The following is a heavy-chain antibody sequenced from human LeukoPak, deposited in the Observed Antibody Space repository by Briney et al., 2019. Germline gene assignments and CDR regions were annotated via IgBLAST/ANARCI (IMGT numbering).Heavy chain of an antibody. Sequence: SETLSLTCAVYGGSFSGYYWSWIRQPPAKGLEWIGEINHSGSTNYNPSLKSRVTISVDTSKNQFSLKLSSVTAADTAVYYCARAYYDFWSGYYRKYYFDYWGQGTLVTVSS. CDR1: GGSFSGYY. CDR3: ARAYYDFWSGYYRKYYFDY. J-gene: IGHJ4*02. D-gene: IGHD3-3*01. V-gene: IGHV4-34*01. CDR2: INHSGST.